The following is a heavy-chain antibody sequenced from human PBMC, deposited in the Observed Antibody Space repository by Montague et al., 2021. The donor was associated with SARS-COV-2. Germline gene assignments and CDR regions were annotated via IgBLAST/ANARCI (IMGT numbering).Heavy chain of an antibody. CDR1: GFTVSSNY. D-gene: IGHD6-19*01. V-gene: IGHV3-66*01. CDR2: IYSGSGST. Sequence: SLRLSCAASGFTVSSNYMSWVRQAPGKGLEWVPVIYSGSGSTYYADSMKGRFTISRDISKNMLYLQMNSLRAEDTAVYYCARAPGSSYSSGWYDYYYGMDVWGQGTTVTVSS. CDR3: ARAPGSSYSSGWYDYYYGMDV. J-gene: IGHJ6*02.